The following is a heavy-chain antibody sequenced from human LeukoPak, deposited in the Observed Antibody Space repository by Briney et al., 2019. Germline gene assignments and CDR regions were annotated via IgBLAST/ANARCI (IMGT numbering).Heavy chain of an antibody. CDR1: GGSFSGYY. D-gene: IGHD3-3*01. CDR3: ARERGRPIFGVVKHWFDP. Sequence: SETLSLTCAVYGGSFSGYYWSWIRQPPGKGLEWIGAINHSGSTNYNPSLKSRVTISLDTSKNLFSLKLRSVTAADTAVYYCARERGRPIFGVVKHWFDPWGQGNLVTVSS. CDR2: INHSGST. J-gene: IGHJ5*02. V-gene: IGHV4-34*01.